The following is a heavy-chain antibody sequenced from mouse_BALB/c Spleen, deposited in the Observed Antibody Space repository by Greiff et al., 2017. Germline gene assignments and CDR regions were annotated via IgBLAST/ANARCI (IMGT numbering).Heavy chain of an antibody. CDR3: ARELYYYGSSYGFAY. V-gene: IGHV1-39*01. Sequence: VQLQQTGPELVKPGASVKISCKASGYSFTDYIMLWVKQSHGKSLEWIGNINPYYGSTSYNLKFKGKATLTVDKSSSTAYMPLNSLTSEDSAVYYCARELYYYGSSYGFAYWGQGTLVTVSA. D-gene: IGHD1-1*01. CDR2: INPYYGST. J-gene: IGHJ3*01. CDR1: GYSFTDYI.